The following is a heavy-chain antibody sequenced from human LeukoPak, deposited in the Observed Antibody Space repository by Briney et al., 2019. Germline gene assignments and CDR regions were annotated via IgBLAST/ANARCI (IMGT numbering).Heavy chain of an antibody. CDR2: IRYDGSNK. D-gene: IGHD2-2*01. Sequence: GGSLRLSCAASGFTFSSYGMHWVRQAPGKGLEWVAFIRYDGSNKYYADSVKGRFTISRDNSKNTLYLQMNSLRAEDTAVYYCAKAVPAAVLPFDYWGQGTLVTVSS. J-gene: IGHJ4*02. CDR3: AKAVPAAVLPFDY. V-gene: IGHV3-30*02. CDR1: GFTFSSYG.